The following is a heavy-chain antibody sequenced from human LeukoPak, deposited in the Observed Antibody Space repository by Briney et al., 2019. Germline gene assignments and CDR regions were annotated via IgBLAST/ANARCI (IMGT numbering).Heavy chain of an antibody. Sequence: SEALSLTCKVSGGSISGFSRGNYYWSWIRQPPGKGLEWIGYIYYSGGTYYNPSPKSRATMSVDTSTNQFSLELNSVTAADTAVYYCARVYASGSDIWGQGTLVTVSS. CDR3: ARVYASGSDI. D-gene: IGHD3-10*01. CDR2: IYYSGGT. CDR1: GGSISGFSRGNYY. J-gene: IGHJ4*02. V-gene: IGHV4-30-4*01.